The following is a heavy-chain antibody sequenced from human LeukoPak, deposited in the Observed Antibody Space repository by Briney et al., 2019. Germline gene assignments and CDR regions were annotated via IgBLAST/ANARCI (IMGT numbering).Heavy chain of an antibody. Sequence: PETLSLTCTVSGGSISSSSYNWGWIRQPPGKGLEWIGNIYYSGSTYYNPSLKSRVTISVDTTKNQFSLKLSSVTAADTAVYYCARHEQYYDFWSGYFPAYWGQGTLVTVSS. D-gene: IGHD3-3*01. CDR3: ARHEQYYDFWSGYFPAY. CDR2: IYYSGST. CDR1: GGSISSSSYN. J-gene: IGHJ4*02. V-gene: IGHV4-39*01.